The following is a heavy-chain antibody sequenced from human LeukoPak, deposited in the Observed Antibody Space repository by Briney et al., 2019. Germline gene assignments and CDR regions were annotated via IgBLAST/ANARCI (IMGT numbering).Heavy chain of an antibody. Sequence: SETLSLTCTVSGGSISSYYWSWIRQPPGKGLEWIGYIYYSGSTNYNPSLKSRVTISVDTSKNQFSLKLSSVTAADTAVYYCAGYSSRRYGMDVWGQGTTVTVSS. J-gene: IGHJ6*02. CDR2: IYYSGST. CDR3: AGYSSRRYGMDV. V-gene: IGHV4-59*08. CDR1: GGSISSYY. D-gene: IGHD6-13*01.